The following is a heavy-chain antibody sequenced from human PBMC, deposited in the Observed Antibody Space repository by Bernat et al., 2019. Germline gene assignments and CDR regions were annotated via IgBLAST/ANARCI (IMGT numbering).Heavy chain of an antibody. D-gene: IGHD3-10*01. CDR3: ARGDGESFLDY. J-gene: IGHJ4*02. Sequence: QVQLVESGGGVVQPGRSLRLSCAASGFTFSSYAMHWVRQAPGKGLEWVAVISYDGSNKYYADSVKGRFTISRDNSKNTLYLQMNSLRAEDTAVYYCARGDGESFLDYWGQGTLVTVSS. V-gene: IGHV3-30*01. CDR1: GFTFSSYA. CDR2: ISYDGSNK.